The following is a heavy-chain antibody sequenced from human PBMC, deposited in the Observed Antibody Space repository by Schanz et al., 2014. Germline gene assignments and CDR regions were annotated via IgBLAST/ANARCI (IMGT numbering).Heavy chain of an antibody. CDR1: GFTFFGSFA. CDR2: MSGSGSTA. J-gene: IGHJ4*02. CDR3: AKVAPAATYLDS. Sequence: VQLVESGGGLVKPGGSLRLSCVASGFTFFGSFAMSWVRQAPGKGLEWVSGMSGSGSTADYADSVKGRFTISRDNSRKTLYLQMNSLRADDTAVYYCAKVAPAATYLDSWGLGTLVTVSS. D-gene: IGHD2-2*01. V-gene: IGHV3-23*04.